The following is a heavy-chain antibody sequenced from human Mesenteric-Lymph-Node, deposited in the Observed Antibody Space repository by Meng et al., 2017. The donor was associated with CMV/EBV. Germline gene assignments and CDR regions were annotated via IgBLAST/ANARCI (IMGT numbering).Heavy chain of an antibody. V-gene: IGHV4-34*01. CDR2: INHSGST. CDR3: ARGSSYDILTGYFDY. Sequence: VPLHQWVPGLLKPSGTLSVTCAVYGGSFSGYYWNWIRQSPEKGLEWIGEINHSGSTTYNPSFTSRIIISVDTSTNQISLNMSSVTAADTAVYYCARGSSYDILTGYFDYWGQGALVTVSS. J-gene: IGHJ4*02. CDR1: GGSFSGYY. D-gene: IGHD3-9*01.